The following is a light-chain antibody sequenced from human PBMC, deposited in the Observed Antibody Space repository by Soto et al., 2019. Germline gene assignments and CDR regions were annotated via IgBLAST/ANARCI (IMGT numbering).Light chain of an antibody. CDR1: QSVSSSY. V-gene: IGKV3-20*01. Sequence: EIVLTQSPGTLSLSPGERATLACRASQSVSSSYLAWYQQTPGQAPRLLIYGASSRATGIPDRFSGSGSGTDFTLTISRLEPEDFAVYYCQQYDSSAEITFGQGTRLESK. CDR3: QQYDSSAEIT. CDR2: GAS. J-gene: IGKJ5*01.